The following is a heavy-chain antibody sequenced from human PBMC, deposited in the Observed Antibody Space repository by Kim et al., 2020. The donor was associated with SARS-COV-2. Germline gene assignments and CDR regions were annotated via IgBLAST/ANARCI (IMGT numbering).Heavy chain of an antibody. CDR2: NNTT. Sequence: NNTTYYADAGKGRFTISRENAKNSLYLQMNSLRAEDTAVYYCARDYGDAWGQGTMVTVSS. V-gene: IGHV3-48*04. J-gene: IGHJ3*01. CDR3: ARDYGDA. D-gene: IGHD4-17*01.